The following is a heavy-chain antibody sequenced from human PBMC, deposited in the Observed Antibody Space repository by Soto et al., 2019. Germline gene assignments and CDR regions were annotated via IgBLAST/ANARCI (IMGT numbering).Heavy chain of an antibody. D-gene: IGHD5-12*01. J-gene: IGHJ6*02. V-gene: IGHV1-24*01. CDR3: ATVKMATKLTYYYYYGMDV. CDR1: GYTLTELS. CDR2: FDPEDGET. Sequence: ASVKVSCKVSGYTLTELSMHWVRQAPGKGLEWMGGFDPEDGETIYAQKFQGRVTMTEDTSTDTAYMELSSLRSEDTAVYYCATVKMATKLTYYYYYGMDVWGQGTTVTVSS.